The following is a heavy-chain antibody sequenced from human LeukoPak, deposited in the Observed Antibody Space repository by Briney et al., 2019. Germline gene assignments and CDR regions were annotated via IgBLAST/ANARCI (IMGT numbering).Heavy chain of an antibody. CDR1: GYTFTGYY. CDR3: ARDMDYGDYDYFDY. J-gene: IGHJ4*02. D-gene: IGHD4-17*01. CDR2: INPNSGGT. Sequence: ASVKVSCKASGYTFTGYYMHWVRQAPGQGLEWMGWINPNSGGTNYAQKFQGRATMTRDTSISTAYMELSRLRSDDTAVYYCARDMDYGDYDYFDYWGQGTLVTVSS. V-gene: IGHV1-2*02.